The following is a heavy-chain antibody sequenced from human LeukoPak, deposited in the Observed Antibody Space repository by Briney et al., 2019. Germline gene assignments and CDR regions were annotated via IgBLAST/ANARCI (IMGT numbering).Heavy chain of an antibody. Sequence: QAGGSLRLSCAASGFTVSNNYMSWVRQAAGKGLEWVSVIHSGGTTNYADSVQGRFTISRDNSKTTVYLHMNSLRAEDTAVYYCARDSDSGYGPFASWGQGTLVTVSS. J-gene: IGHJ4*02. V-gene: IGHV3-53*01. CDR2: IHSGGTT. CDR1: GFTVSNNY. D-gene: IGHD5-12*01. CDR3: ARDSDSGYGPFAS.